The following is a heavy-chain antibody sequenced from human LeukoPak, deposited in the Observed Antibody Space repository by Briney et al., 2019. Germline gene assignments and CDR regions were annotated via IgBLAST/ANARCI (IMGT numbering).Heavy chain of an antibody. CDR1: GFTFSNAW. V-gene: IGHV3-15*01. CDR3: TTSIEVAATIYCYYGMDV. D-gene: IGHD2-15*01. Sequence: GGSLRLSCAASGFTFSNAWMSWVRQAPGKGLEWVGRIKSKTDGGTTDYAAPVKGRFTISRDDSKNTLYLQMNSLKTEDTAVYYCTTSIEVAATIYCYYGMDVWGQGTTVTVSS. CDR2: IKSKTDGGTT. J-gene: IGHJ6*02.